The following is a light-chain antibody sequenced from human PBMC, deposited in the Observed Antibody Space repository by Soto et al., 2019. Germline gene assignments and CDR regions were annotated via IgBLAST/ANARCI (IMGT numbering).Light chain of an antibody. J-gene: IGKJ1*01. V-gene: IGKV3-15*01. CDR1: QSVSSN. CDR2: GAS. Sequence: EIVMTQSPATLSVSPGERATLSCRASQSVSSNLAWYQQKPGQAPRLLIYGASTRATGIPARFSGSGSGTEFTLTITSLQTDDFATYYCQQYNNYPQAFGQGTKV. CDR3: QQYNNYPQA.